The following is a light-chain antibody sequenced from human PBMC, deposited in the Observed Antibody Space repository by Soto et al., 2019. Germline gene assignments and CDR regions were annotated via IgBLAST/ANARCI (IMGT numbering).Light chain of an antibody. CDR2: DAS. CDR3: QQYGSSGT. J-gene: IGKJ1*01. Sequence: EIVMTQSPATLSLSPGARATLSCRASQSVSSYLAWYQQKPGQAPRLLIYDASDRATGIPDRFSGSGSGTDFTLTISRLEPEDFAVYYCQQYGSSGTFGQGTKVDI. CDR1: QSVSSY. V-gene: IGKV3-20*01.